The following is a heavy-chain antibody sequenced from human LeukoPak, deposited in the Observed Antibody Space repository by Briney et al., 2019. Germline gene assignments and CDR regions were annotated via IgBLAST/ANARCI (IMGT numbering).Heavy chain of an antibody. J-gene: IGHJ6*03. D-gene: IGHD3-22*01. CDR2: IYYSGST. CDR1: GGSISSYY. CDR3: ARAKTYYYDSSGYRSPLYHYYYMDV. V-gene: IGHV4-59*01. Sequence: SETLSLTCTVSGGSISSYYWSWIRQPPGKGLEWIGYIYYSGSTNYNPSLKSRVTISVDTSKNQFSLKLSSVTAADTAVYYCARAKTYYYDSSGYRSPLYHYYYMDVWGKGTTVTVSS.